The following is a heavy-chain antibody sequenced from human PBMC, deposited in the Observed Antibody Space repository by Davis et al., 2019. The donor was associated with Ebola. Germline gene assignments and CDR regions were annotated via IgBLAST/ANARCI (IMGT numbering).Heavy chain of an antibody. J-gene: IGHJ4*02. V-gene: IGHV1-18*04. CDR3: ARAPNYDVLTGTSSYYFDY. Sequence: ASVKVSCKSSSYTFTSYGLVWVRHAPGLGLEWMGWISGFNTNTNFAQKFQGRVTVSKDTSTNTAYMDLRSLTSDDTAIYYCARAPNYDVLTGTSSYYFDYWGQGTLVTVSS. CDR1: SYTFTSYG. D-gene: IGHD3-9*01. CDR2: ISGFNTNT.